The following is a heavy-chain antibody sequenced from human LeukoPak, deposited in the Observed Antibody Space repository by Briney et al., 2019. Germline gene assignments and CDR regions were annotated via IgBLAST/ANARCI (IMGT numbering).Heavy chain of an antibody. V-gene: IGHV4-31*03. Sequence: SQTLSLTCTVSGGSISSGGYYWSWLRQHPGKGLEWIGYIYYSGSTYYNPSLKSRVTISVDTSKNQFSLKLSSVTAADTAVYYCASVQWLLGGAFDIWGQGTMVTVSS. CDR2: IYYSGST. CDR1: GGSISSGGYY. J-gene: IGHJ3*02. D-gene: IGHD6-19*01. CDR3: ASVQWLLGGAFDI.